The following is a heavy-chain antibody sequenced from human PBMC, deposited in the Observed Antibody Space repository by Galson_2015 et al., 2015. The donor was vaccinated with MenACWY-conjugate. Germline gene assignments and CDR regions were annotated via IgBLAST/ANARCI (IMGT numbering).Heavy chain of an antibody. CDR1: GFTVSSNY. CDR3: ARDPSQWGDSSGYPYYYYGMDV. J-gene: IGHJ6*02. V-gene: IGHV3-66*01. Sequence: SLRLSCAASGFTVSSNYMSWVRQAPGKGLEWVSVIYSGGSTYYADSVKGRFTISRDNSKNTLYLQMNSLRAEDTAVYYCARDPSQWGDSSGYPYYYYGMDVRGQGTTVTVSS. CDR2: IYSGGST. D-gene: IGHD3-22*01.